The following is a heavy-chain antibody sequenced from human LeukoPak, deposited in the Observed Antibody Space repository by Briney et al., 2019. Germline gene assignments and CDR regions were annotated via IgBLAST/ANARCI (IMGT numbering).Heavy chain of an antibody. CDR2: IYYSGST. V-gene: IGHV4-34*01. CDR3: ASVRGSYYSPTYYFDY. J-gene: IGHJ4*02. D-gene: IGHD1-26*01. CDR1: GGSFSGYY. Sequence: SETLSLTCAVYGGSFSGYYWGWVRQPPGKGLEWIGNIYYSGSTYYNTSLKSRVTISVDTSKTQFSLKLSSVTAADTAVYYCASVRGSYYSPTYYFDYWGQGTLVTVSS.